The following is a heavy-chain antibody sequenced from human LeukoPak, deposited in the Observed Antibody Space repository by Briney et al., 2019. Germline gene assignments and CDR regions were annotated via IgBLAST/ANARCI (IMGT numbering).Heavy chain of an antibody. Sequence: GASVKVSCKASGGTFSSYAISWVRQAPGQGLEWMGGIIPIFGTANYAQKFQGRVTITADESTSTAYMELSSLRSEDTAVYYCARAGSDYCDSSGLGGRMSYYYYMDVWGKGTTVTVSS. D-gene: IGHD3-22*01. J-gene: IGHJ6*03. CDR2: IIPIFGTA. CDR3: ARAGSDYCDSSGLGGRMSYYYYMDV. V-gene: IGHV1-69*13. CDR1: GGTFSSYA.